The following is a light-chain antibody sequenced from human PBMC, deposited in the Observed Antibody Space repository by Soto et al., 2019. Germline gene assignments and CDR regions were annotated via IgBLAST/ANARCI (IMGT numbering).Light chain of an antibody. CDR2: EVN. V-gene: IGLV2-23*02. Sequence: QSALTQPASVSGSPGQSITIACTGTNSDVGSYDLVSWYQQHPGKAPKLMIFEVNKRPSGVSNRFSCSKSGKTASLTISGLQAEDESDYYCCSYAGGSTYVLFGGGTKLTVL. J-gene: IGLJ3*02. CDR3: CSYAGGSTYVL. CDR1: NSDVGSYDL.